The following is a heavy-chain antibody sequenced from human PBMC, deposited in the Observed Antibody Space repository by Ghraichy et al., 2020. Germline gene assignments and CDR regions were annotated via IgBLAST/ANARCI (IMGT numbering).Heavy chain of an antibody. CDR1: GFAFSDYH. CDR3: ARGTLFGVRTLFNH. V-gene: IGHV3-11*01. CDR2: ISSRSSTI. D-gene: IGHD3-3*01. Sequence: GESLNISCAASGFAFSDYHMSWIRQAPGKGLEWISYISSRSSTIKYVESAKGRFTISRDNVKNSLYLEMNNLRLEDTAVYYCARGTLFGVRTLFNHWGQCTLATVAS. J-gene: IGHJ1*01.